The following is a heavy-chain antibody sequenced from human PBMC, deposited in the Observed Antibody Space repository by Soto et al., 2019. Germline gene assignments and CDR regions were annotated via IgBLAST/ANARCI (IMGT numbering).Heavy chain of an antibody. V-gene: IGHV1-46*01. CDR2: INPNGGSK. D-gene: IGHD5-18*01. Sequence: QVQLVQSGAEVKTPGASVKLSCKASGYTFTHYYIHWVRQAPGRGLEWMGIINPNGGSKTYAQKSRAGVTMTRDTATSTAYMELSNLRSDDSAVYYCATSVNSAMAFDYWGQGTLVTVSS. CDR3: ATSVNSAMAFDY. CDR1: GYTFTHYY. J-gene: IGHJ4*02.